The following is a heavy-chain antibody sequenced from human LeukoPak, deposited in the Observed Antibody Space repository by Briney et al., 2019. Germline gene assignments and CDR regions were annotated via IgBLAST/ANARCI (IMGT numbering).Heavy chain of an antibody. V-gene: IGHV1-69*05. CDR3: ARDDYGDYGHYYYGMDV. CDR2: IIPIFGTA. CDR1: GGTFSSYA. Sequence: SVKVSCKASGGTFSSYAISWVRQAPGQGLEWMGGIIPIFGTANYAQKLQGRVTMTTDTSTSTAYMELRSLRSDDTAVYYCARDDYGDYGHYYYGMDVWGQGTTVTVSS. D-gene: IGHD4-17*01. J-gene: IGHJ6*02.